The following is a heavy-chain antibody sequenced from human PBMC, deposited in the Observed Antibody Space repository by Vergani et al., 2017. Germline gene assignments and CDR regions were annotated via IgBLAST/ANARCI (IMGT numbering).Heavy chain of an antibody. Sequence: QLQLQESGSGLVKPSQTLSLTCAVSGGSISSGGYYWGWIRQPPGKGLEWIGSIYYSGSTYYNPSLKSRVTISVDTSKNQFSLKLSSVTAADTAVYYCARRDAFDIWGQGTMVTVSS. V-gene: IGHV4-30-2*03. CDR2: IYYSGST. CDR3: ARRDAFDI. J-gene: IGHJ3*02. CDR1: GGSISSGGYY.